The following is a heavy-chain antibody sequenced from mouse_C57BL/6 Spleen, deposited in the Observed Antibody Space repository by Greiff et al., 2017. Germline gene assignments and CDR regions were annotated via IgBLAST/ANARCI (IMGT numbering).Heavy chain of an antibody. D-gene: IGHD2-4*01. CDR3: TRDDYDSFAY. J-gene: IGHJ3*01. Sequence: QVQLQQSGAELVRPGASVTLSCKASGYTFTDYEMHWVKQTPVHGLEWIGAIDPETGGTAYNQKFKGKDILTADKSSSTAYMELRSLTSEDSAVYYCTRDDYDSFAYWGQGTLVTVSA. CDR1: GYTFTDYE. CDR2: IDPETGGT. V-gene: IGHV1-15*01.